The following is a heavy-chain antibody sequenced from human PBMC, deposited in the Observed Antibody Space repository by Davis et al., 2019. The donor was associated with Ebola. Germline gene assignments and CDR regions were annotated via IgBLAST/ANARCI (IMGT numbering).Heavy chain of an antibody. Sequence: PRRSLTLSCAASGFTPSNYWMSWARQAPGKGLECVAQIKEDGSKEFYVDSVKGRFTISRDNAKSSLYLQMNSLRAEDTAVFYCVRGGSATAYWGQGTPVTVSS. CDR3: VRGGSATAY. CDR1: GFTPSNYW. D-gene: IGHD2-15*01. V-gene: IGHV3-7*03. J-gene: IGHJ1*01. CDR2: IKEDGSKE.